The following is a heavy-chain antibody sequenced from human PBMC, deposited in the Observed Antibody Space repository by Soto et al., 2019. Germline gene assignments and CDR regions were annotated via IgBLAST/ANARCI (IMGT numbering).Heavy chain of an antibody. Sequence: PSETLSLTCTVSGVSVGTFFWSWIRQTPGGGLDVIAYTYGGSAHYNPSLQSRISVSTDTSKNQFSLQLKSVTAADTAVYFCARARGFGDFPRRFDHWGQGTLVTVSS. CDR2: TYGGSA. V-gene: IGHV4-59*02. CDR1: GVSVGTFF. D-gene: IGHD4-17*01. CDR3: ARARGFGDFPRRFDH. J-gene: IGHJ5*02.